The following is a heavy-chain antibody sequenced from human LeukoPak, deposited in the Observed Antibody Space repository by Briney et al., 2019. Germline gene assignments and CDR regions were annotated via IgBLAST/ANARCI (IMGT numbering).Heavy chain of an antibody. J-gene: IGHJ4*02. D-gene: IGHD4-17*01. CDR1: GFTFSSYS. Sequence: PGGSLRLSCAASGFTFSSYSMNWVRQAPGKGLEWVSYISSSSSTIYYADSVKGRFTISRDNAKNSLYLQMNSLRAEDTAVYYCARDAYGDPTRESFDSWGQGTLVTVSS. CDR2: ISSSSSTI. CDR3: ARDAYGDPTRESFDS. V-gene: IGHV3-48*01.